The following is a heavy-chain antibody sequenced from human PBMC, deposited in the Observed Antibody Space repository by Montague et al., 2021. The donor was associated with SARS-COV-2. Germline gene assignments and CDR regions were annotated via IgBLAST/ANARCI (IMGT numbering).Heavy chain of an antibody. CDR3: ARSHYDILTGYYTVFAY. V-gene: IGHV2-70*01. CDR2: XDWDDDK. CDR1: GFSLSTSGMC. J-gene: IGHJ4*02. Sequence: PALVTPTQTLTLTCTFSGFSLSTSGMCVSWIRQPPGKALEWLALXDWDDDKYYSTSLKTRLTISKDTSKNQVVLTMTNMDPVDTATYYCARSHYDILTGYYTVFAYGGQGTRVPVSS. D-gene: IGHD3-9*01.